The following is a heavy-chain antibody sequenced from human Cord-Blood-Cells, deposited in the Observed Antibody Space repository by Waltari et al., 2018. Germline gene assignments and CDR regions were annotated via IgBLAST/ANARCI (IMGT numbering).Heavy chain of an antibody. CDR2: INHSGST. J-gene: IGHJ5*02. Sequence: QVQLQQWGAGLSTPSEPLSLTCAVYGGSFSGYYWSWIRHPPGTGREWIGEINHSGSTNYNPSLKSRVTISVDTSKNQFSLKLSSVTAADTAVYYCARHGAGYCSSTSCYENWFDPWGQGTLVTVSS. V-gene: IGHV4-34*01. CDR1: GGSFSGYY. D-gene: IGHD2-2*01. CDR3: ARHGAGYCSSTSCYENWFDP.